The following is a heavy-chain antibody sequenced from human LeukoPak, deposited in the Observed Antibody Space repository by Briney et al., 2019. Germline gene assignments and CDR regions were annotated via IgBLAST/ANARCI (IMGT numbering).Heavy chain of an antibody. J-gene: IGHJ4*02. Sequence: GGSLRLSCTASGFTFGDYAMSWVRQAPGKGLEWVGFIRSKAYGGTTEYAASAKGRFTISRDDSKSIAYLQMNSLKTEDTAVYYCTRDPGPGYYYDSEDYWGQGTLVTVSS. V-gene: IGHV3-49*04. CDR2: IRSKAYGGTT. CDR1: GFTFGDYA. CDR3: TRDPGPGYYYDSEDY. D-gene: IGHD3-22*01.